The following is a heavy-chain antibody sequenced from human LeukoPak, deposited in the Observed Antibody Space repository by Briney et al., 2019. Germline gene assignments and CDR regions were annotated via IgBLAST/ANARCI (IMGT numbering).Heavy chain of an antibody. CDR3: ARVNAVADKTYYYYYGMDV. V-gene: IGHV5-51*01. J-gene: IGHJ6*02. D-gene: IGHD6-19*01. Sequence: GESLKISCKGSGYRFTSNWIVWVRQMPGKGLEWMGIIYPDDSDTRYSPSFEGQVTISADKSINTAYLQWSSLKASDTAMYYCARVNAVADKTYYYYYGMDVWGQGTTVTVSS. CDR2: IYPDDSDT. CDR1: GYRFTSNW.